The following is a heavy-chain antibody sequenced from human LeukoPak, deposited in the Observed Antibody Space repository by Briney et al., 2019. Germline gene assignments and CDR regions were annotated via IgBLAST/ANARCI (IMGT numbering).Heavy chain of an antibody. CDR2: ISSSSSSI. CDR3: ARGFCTSTSCYGSY. D-gene: IGHD2-2*01. J-gene: IGHJ4*02. Sequence: GGSLRLSCAASGFTFRGYTMNWVRQAPGKGLEWVSSISSSSSSIYYADSVKGRFTISRDNAKKSLYLQMNSLRAEDTAMYYCARGFCTSTSCYGSYWGQGTLVTVSS. V-gene: IGHV3-21*01. CDR1: GFTFRGYT.